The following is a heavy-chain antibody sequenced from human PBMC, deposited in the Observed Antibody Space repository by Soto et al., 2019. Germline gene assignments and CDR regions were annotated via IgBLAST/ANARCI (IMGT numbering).Heavy chain of an antibody. V-gene: IGHV3-33*01. Sequence: QVQLVESGGGVVQPGRSLRLSCAASGFTFSSYGVHWVRQAPGKGLEWVAVIWYDGSNKYYADSVKGRFTISRDNSKNTLYLQMNSLRAEDTAVYYCARGDMARYFDYWGQGTLVTVSS. CDR3: ARGDMARYFDY. CDR2: IWYDGSNK. J-gene: IGHJ4*02. D-gene: IGHD3-9*01. CDR1: GFTFSSYG.